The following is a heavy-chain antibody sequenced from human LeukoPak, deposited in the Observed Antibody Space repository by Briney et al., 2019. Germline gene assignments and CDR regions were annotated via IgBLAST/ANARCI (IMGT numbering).Heavy chain of an antibody. CDR3: ARASNYDFWSGYRYYYYGMDV. CDR1: GYTFTTYG. CDR2: ISAYNGNT. D-gene: IGHD3-3*01. Sequence: GASVKVSCKASGYTFTTYGITWVRPAPGQGLEWMGWISAYNGNTNSAQRLQGRVTMATDTSTSTAYMELRSLRSDDTAVYYCARASNYDFWSGYRYYYYGMDVWGQGTTVTVSS. J-gene: IGHJ6*02. V-gene: IGHV1-18*04.